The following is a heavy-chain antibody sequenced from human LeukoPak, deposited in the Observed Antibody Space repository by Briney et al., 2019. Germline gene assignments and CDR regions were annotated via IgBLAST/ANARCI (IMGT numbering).Heavy chain of an antibody. Sequence: GGSLRLSCAASGFTFSSYSMNWVRQAPGKGLEWVSSISSSSSYIYYADSVKGRFTISRDNAKNSLYLQMNSLRAEDTAVYYCARDIGRVVPVVTPSLGESWDYWGQGTLVTVSS. CDR2: ISSSSSYI. V-gene: IGHV3-21*01. CDR3: ARDIGRVVPVVTPSLGESWDY. J-gene: IGHJ4*02. D-gene: IGHD4-23*01. CDR1: GFTFSSYS.